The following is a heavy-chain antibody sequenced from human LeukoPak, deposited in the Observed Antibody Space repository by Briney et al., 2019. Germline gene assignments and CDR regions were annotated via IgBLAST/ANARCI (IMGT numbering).Heavy chain of an antibody. D-gene: IGHD3-10*02. V-gene: IGHV3-23*01. CDR2: INGPGDNP. CDR1: GYTFSSHG. Sequence: PGGSLRLSCAASGYTFSSHGITWVRQAPGKGLEWVSTINGPGDNPYYAETVKGRFTISRDNSKNTVYLQMNSLKAEDTASYYCAKVTVCFGCYFDYWGQGALVTVSS. CDR3: AKVTVCFGCYFDY. J-gene: IGHJ4*02.